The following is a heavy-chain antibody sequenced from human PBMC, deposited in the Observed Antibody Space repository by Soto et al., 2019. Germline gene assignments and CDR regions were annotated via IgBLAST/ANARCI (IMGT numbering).Heavy chain of an antibody. D-gene: IGHD4-17*01. CDR1: GFTFSSYA. V-gene: IGHV3-23*01. J-gene: IGHJ4*02. CDR2: ISGSGGST. CDR3: AKTQDPNDYGDYSVGY. Sequence: GGSLRLSCAASGFTFSSYAMSWVRQAPGKGLEWVSAISGSGGSTYYADSVKGRFTISRDNSKNTLYLQMNSLRAEDTAVYYCAKTQDPNDYGDYSVGYWGQGTLVTVSS.